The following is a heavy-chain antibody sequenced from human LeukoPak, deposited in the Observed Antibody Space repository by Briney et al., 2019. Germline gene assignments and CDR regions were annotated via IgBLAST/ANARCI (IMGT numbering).Heavy chain of an antibody. V-gene: IGHV4-4*07. J-gene: IGHJ5*02. CDR3: AREIAAAVNSANWFDP. CDR1: GGSISSYY. D-gene: IGHD6-13*01. CDR2: IYTSGST. Sequence: SETLSLTCTVSGGSISSYYWSWLRQPAGKGLEWIGRIYTSGSTNYNPSLKSRVTMSVDTSKNQFSLKLSSVTAADTAVYYCAREIAAAVNSANWFDPWGQGTLVTVSS.